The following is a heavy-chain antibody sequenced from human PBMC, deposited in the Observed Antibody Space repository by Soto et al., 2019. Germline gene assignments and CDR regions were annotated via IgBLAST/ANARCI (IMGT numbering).Heavy chain of an antibody. V-gene: IGHV3-30*18. Sequence: GSLRASCAASVFTCSSYCMNWVRRARGKGLEWVAVISYDGSNKYYADSVKGRFTISRDNSKNRLYLQMNSLKAEDTAVYYCAKGSLLEQLWLPHGMHVWGQGTTVTVSS. CDR3: AKGSLLEQLWLPHGMHV. CDR2: ISYDGSNK. J-gene: IGHJ6*02. CDR1: VFTCSSYC. D-gene: IGHD5-18*01.